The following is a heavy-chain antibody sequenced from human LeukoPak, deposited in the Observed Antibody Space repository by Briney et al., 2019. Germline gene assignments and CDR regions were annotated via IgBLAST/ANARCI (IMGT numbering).Heavy chain of an antibody. V-gene: IGHV3-74*01. CDR3: ARVPMVRGVPRFDY. Sequence: GGSLRLSCAASGFTFSSYWMHWVRQAPGKGLVWVSTVTGAGGDTYYADSVKGRFTISRDNAKNTLHLQMNSLRAEDTAVYYCARVPMVRGVPRFDYWGQGTLVTVSS. CDR2: VTGAGGDT. D-gene: IGHD3-10*01. CDR1: GFTFSSYW. J-gene: IGHJ4*02.